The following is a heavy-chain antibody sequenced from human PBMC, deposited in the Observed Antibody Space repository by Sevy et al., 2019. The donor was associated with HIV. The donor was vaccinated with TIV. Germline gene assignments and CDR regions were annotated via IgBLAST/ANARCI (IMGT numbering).Heavy chain of an antibody. CDR1: GFSLNVHNVG. CDR3: THTTDNFSTFYPYYHFHGLGV. V-gene: IGHV2-5*01. D-gene: IGHD1-20*01. CDR2: MCWNDVK. J-gene: IGHJ6*02. Sequence: SGPTLVKPTETLTLRCAYSGFSLNVHNVGVGWIRQPPGQALELLGSMCWNDVKRYSPSLKSRVIIGKEVNQVVLTITSVESVDTATYYCTHTTDNFSTFYPYYHFHGLGVWGPGTTVTVSS.